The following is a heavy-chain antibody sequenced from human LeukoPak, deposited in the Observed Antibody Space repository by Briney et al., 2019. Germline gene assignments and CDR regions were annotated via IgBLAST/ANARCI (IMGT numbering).Heavy chain of an antibody. CDR3: ARYGMYCLDS. CDR1: GGSISNHY. CDR2: IHYTGRN. J-gene: IGHJ4*02. V-gene: IGHV4-59*11. D-gene: IGHD2-8*02. Sequence: PSETLSLTCTVSGGSISNHYWSWIRQPPGRGLECVVYIHYTGRNNYNPSLKRRVTMSVDTTKNQFSLKLTSVTAADTAVYFCARYGMYCLDSWGQGTLVTVSS.